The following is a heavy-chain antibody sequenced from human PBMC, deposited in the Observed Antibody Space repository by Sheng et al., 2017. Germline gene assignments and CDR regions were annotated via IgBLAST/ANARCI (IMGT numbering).Heavy chain of an antibody. CDR1: GFTFTTYG. CDR2: IWNDGSSK. CDR3: ARVFDTHYMDV. Sequence: QVQLVESGGDVVQPGRSLRLSCETSGFTFTTYGMHWVRQAPGKGLEWVALIWNDGSSKYYADSVRGRFIISRDNSKNIVYLQMSSLRPDDTAVYHCARVFDTHYMDVVGPR. D-gene: IGHD2-15*01. V-gene: IGHV3-33*01. J-gene: IGHJ6*02.